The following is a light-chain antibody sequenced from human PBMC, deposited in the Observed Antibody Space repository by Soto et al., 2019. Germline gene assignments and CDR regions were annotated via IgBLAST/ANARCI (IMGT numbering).Light chain of an antibody. CDR3: QQRTDWWT. Sequence: EIVLTQSPGTLSLSPGERATLSCRASHSISTFLAWYQHKPGRAPRLLIYDATNRATGIPARFRGSGSETDFTLTISSLEPEDFAVYYCQQRTDWWTFGQGTKVDIK. CDR1: HSISTF. V-gene: IGKV3-11*01. J-gene: IGKJ1*01. CDR2: DAT.